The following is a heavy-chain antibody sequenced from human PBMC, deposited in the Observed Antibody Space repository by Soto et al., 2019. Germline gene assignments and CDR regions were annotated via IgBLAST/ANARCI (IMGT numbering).Heavy chain of an antibody. CDR1: GGSISNSY. J-gene: IGHJ4*02. D-gene: IGHD3-16*01. V-gene: IGHV4-59*01. CDR3: ARGMINFDY. CDR2: IYYSGST. Sequence: QVQVQESGPGLVKPSETLSLTCTVSGGSISNSYWSWIRQSPGKGLEWIGYIYYSGSTKYNPSLKSRITISVDTYKNQFSLKLSSVTAADSAMYYCARGMINFDYWGQGALVTVSS.